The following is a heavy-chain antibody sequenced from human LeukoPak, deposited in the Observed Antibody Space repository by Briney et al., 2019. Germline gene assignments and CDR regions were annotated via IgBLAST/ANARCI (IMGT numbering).Heavy chain of an antibody. CDR2: IYPGDSDT. D-gene: IGHD2-2*01. Sequence: GESLKISCNGSGYXFTSYWISWVRQMPGKGLEWMGIIYPGDSDTRYSPSFQGQVTISVDKSVSAAYLQWSSLKASDTAMYYCASPPTRECSSISCPLSYWGQGTLVTASS. CDR3: ASPPTRECSSISCPLSY. CDR1: GYXFTSYW. V-gene: IGHV5-51*01. J-gene: IGHJ4*02.